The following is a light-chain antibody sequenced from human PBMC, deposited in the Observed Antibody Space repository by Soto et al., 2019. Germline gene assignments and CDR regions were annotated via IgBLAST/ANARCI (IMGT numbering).Light chain of an antibody. CDR3: QQYHTYWWT. V-gene: IGKV1-5*03. CDR2: KAS. Sequence: DIQMTQSPSTLSASVVDRFAITCLASQSISTYLAWYQQKPGKAPKLLIYKASTLEGEVPSRFSGSGSETEFTLTINSLQPDDSATYYCQQYHTYWWTFGQGTKVDIK. CDR1: QSISTY. J-gene: IGKJ1*01.